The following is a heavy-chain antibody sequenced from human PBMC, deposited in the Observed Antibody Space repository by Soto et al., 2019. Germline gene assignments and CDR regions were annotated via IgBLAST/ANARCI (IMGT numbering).Heavy chain of an antibody. CDR1: GGSISSGDYY. J-gene: IGHJ4*02. Sequence: SETLSLTCTVSGGSISSGDYYWSWIRQPPGKGLEWIGEINHSGSTNYNPSLKSRVTISVDTSKNQFSLKLNSVTAADTAVYYCAKTSRFDSWGQGTLVTVSS. CDR2: INHSGST. D-gene: IGHD6-6*01. V-gene: IGHV4-39*07. CDR3: AKTSRFDS.